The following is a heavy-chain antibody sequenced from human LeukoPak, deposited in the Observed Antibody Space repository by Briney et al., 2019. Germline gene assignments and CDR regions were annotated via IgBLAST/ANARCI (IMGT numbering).Heavy chain of an antibody. V-gene: IGHV3-23*01. CDR2: ITSSGNTT. D-gene: IGHD3-3*01. CDR1: GFTFSFYA. J-gene: IGHJ6*02. Sequence: GGSLRLSCAASGFTFSFYAMSLVRQAPGKGLEWVAGITSSGNTTYYADPVKGRFTISRDNSKNTLYLQMNSLRAEDTAVYYCARDQTYYDFWSGYQYYYGMDVWGQGTTVTVSS. CDR3: ARDQTYYDFWSGYQYYYGMDV.